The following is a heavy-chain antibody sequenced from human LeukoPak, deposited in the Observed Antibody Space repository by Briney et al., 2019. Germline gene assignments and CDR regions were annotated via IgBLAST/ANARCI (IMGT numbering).Heavy chain of an antibody. CDR1: GGSISSHY. V-gene: IGHV4-59*11. CDR2: IYYTGRT. Sequence: PSETLSLTCTVSGGSISSHYWSWVRQPPGKGLEWIGYIYYTGRTYYNPSLNSRVTISVDTSKNQLSVKLTSVTVADTAVYYCARGRWSSGWFDYWGQGTLVTVSS. D-gene: IGHD6-19*01. J-gene: IGHJ4*02. CDR3: ARGRWSSGWFDY.